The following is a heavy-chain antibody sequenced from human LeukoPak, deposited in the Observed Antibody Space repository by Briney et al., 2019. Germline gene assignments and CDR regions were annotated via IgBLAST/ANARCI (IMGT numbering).Heavy chain of an antibody. V-gene: IGHV3-11*04. CDR3: ERDVGTSSNWYDP. J-gene: IGHJ5*02. Sequence: GGSLRLSCAASGFTFSDYYMSWIRQAPGKGLEWVSYISSSGSTIYYADSVRGRFTISRDNTKNSLFLQMNSLRAEDTAIYYCERDVGTSSNWYDPWGQGTLVTVSS. D-gene: IGHD6-6*01. CDR1: GFTFSDYY. CDR2: ISSSGSTI.